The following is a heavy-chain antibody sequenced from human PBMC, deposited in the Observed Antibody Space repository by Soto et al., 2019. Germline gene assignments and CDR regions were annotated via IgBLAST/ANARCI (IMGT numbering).Heavy chain of an antibody. CDR3: ARGIIIRPNWFDP. Sequence: PSETLSLTCAVYGGSFSGYYWSWIRQPPGKGLEWIGEINHSGSTNYNPSLKSRVTISVDTSKNQFSLKLSSVTAADTAVYYCARGIIIRPNWFDPWGQGTLVTVSS. CDR1: GGSFSGYY. V-gene: IGHV4-34*01. CDR2: INHSGST. J-gene: IGHJ5*02.